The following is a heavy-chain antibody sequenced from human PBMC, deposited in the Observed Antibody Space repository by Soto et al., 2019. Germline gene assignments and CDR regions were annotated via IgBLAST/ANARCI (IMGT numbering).Heavy chain of an antibody. CDR3: AIVLVPAAIGYYYYYGMDV. V-gene: IGHV4-39*01. CDR1: GGSISSSSYY. CDR2: IYYSGST. D-gene: IGHD2-2*02. J-gene: IGHJ6*02. Sequence: SETLSLTCTVSGGSISSSSYYWGWIRQPPGKGLEWIGSIYYSGSTYYNPSLKSRVTISVDTSKNQFSLKLSSVTAADTAVYYCAIVLVPAAIGYYYYYGMDVWGQGTTVTVSS.